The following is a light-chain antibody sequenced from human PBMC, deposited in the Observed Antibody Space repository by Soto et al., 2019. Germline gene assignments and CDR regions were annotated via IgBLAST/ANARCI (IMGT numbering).Light chain of an antibody. Sequence: AIHLTQSPSSLSASVLDRVTITCRASQDISSALAWYQQKPGKAPKLLIYDASSLESGVPSRFSGRGSGTDFTLTISSLQPEDFATYYCQEFNNYPLTFGGGTKVDIK. CDR3: QEFNNYPLT. CDR1: QDISSA. J-gene: IGKJ4*01. CDR2: DAS. V-gene: IGKV1D-13*01.